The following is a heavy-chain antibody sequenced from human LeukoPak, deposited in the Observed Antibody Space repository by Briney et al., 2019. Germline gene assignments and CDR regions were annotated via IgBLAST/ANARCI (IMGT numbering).Heavy chain of an antibody. J-gene: IGHJ6*02. D-gene: IGHD2-2*01. CDR1: GYTFTSYY. Sequence: ASVKVSCKASGYTFTSYYMHWVRQAPGQGLEWMGIINTSGGSTSYAQKFQGRVTMTRDTSTSTVYMELSSLRSEDTAVYYCASVNPVPAATGYYYYGMDVWGQGTTVTVSS. CDR3: ASVNPVPAATGYYYYGMDV. V-gene: IGHV1-46*01. CDR2: INTSGGST.